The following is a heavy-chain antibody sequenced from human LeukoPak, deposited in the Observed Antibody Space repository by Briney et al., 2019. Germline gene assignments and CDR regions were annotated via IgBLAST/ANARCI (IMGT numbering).Heavy chain of an antibody. Sequence: GGSLRLSCAASGFTFSSYWMSWVRQAPGKGLEWVANINQDGSEKNYVDSVKGRFTISRDGAKNLLYLRMNSLRAEDAAVYYCAREQCSGNSCYYYWGQGTLVTVSS. D-gene: IGHD2-15*01. J-gene: IGHJ4*02. V-gene: IGHV3-7*01. CDR1: GFTFSSYW. CDR3: AREQCSGNSCYYY. CDR2: INQDGSEK.